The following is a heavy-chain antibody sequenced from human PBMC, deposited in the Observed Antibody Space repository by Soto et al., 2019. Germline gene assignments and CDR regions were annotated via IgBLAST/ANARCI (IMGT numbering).Heavy chain of an antibody. Sequence: GSLSLSFAASGFTFSSYGMHWVRQAPGKGLEWVAVISYDGSNKYYADSVKGRFTISRDNSKNTLYLQMNSLRAEDTAVYYCAKDSSGYWFYFDYWGQGTLVTVSS. D-gene: IGHD3-22*01. CDR1: GFTFSSYG. J-gene: IGHJ4*02. CDR3: AKDSSGYWFYFDY. V-gene: IGHV3-30*18. CDR2: ISYDGSNK.